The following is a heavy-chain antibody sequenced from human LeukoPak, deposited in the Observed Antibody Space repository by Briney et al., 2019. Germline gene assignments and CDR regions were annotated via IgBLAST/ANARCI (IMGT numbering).Heavy chain of an antibody. Sequence: GRSLRLSCAGSGFTFSSYWTLWVRQAPGEGLVWLSRISSDEISTNYAASVRGRFTISRDNAKNTLYLQMDSMRAEDTAVYYCAKAGGTTGSMRFYMDVWGKGTTVTVSS. CDR2: ISSDEIST. J-gene: IGHJ6*03. D-gene: IGHD1-1*01. CDR3: AKAGGTTGSMRFYMDV. V-gene: IGHV3-74*01. CDR1: GFTFSSYW.